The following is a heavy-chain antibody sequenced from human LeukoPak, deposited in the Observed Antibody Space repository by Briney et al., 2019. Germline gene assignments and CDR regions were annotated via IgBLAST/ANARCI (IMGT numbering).Heavy chain of an antibody. V-gene: IGHV3-30*04. Sequence: GGSLRLSCAASGFTFSSYAKHWVRQAPGKGLEWVAVISYDGSNKYYADSVKGRFTISRDNAKNSLYLQMNSLRAEDTAVYYCARGEDYGTNSFDYWGQGTLVTVSS. J-gene: IGHJ4*02. CDR1: GFTFSSYA. D-gene: IGHD4-17*01. CDR2: ISYDGSNK. CDR3: ARGEDYGTNSFDY.